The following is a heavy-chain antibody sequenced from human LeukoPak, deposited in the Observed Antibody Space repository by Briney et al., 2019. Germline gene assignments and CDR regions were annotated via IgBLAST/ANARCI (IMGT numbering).Heavy chain of an antibody. CDR2: IIPIFGTA. CDR3: AREYGSGSYPTLDYFDY. Sequence: GASVKVSCKASGGTFSSYAISWVRQAPGQGLEWMGGIIPIFGTANYAQKSQGRVTITADKSTSTAYMELSSLRSEDTAVYYCAREYGSGSYPTLDYFDYWGQGTLVTVSP. CDR1: GGTFSSYA. D-gene: IGHD3-10*01. J-gene: IGHJ4*02. V-gene: IGHV1-69*06.